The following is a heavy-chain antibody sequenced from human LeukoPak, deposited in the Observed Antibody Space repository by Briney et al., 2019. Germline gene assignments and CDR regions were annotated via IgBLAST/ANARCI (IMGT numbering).Heavy chain of an antibody. J-gene: IGHJ4*02. Sequence: SVKVSCKASGGTFSSYAISWVRQAPGQGLEWMGRIIPILGMANYAQKFQGRVTITADKSTSTAYMELSSLRSEDTAVYYCARVPGYGDYYHYFDYWGQGTLVTVSS. CDR3: ARVPGYGDYYHYFDY. CDR2: IIPILGMA. D-gene: IGHD4-17*01. CDR1: GGTFSSYA. V-gene: IGHV1-69*04.